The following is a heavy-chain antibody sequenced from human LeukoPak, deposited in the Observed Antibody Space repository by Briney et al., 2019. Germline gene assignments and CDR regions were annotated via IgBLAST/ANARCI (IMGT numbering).Heavy chain of an antibody. J-gene: IGHJ5*02. CDR3: AKGGSSSSYTWFDP. V-gene: IGHV3-30*02. Sequence: PGGSLRLSCAASGFTFSSYAMHWVRQAPGKGLEWVAFIRYDGSNKYYADSVKGRFTISRDNSKNTLSLQMNSLRPEDTAVYYCAKGGSSSSYTWFDPWGQGTLVTVSS. CDR1: GFTFSSYA. CDR2: IRYDGSNK. D-gene: IGHD6-13*01.